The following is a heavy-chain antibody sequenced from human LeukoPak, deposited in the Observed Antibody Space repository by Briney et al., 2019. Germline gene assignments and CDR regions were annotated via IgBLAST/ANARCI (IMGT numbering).Heavy chain of an antibody. CDR2: IYYSGST. CDR1: GGSISSYY. Sequence: SETLSLTCTVSGGSISSYYWSWIRQPPGKGLEWIGYIYYSGSTTYNPSLKSRVTISVDTSKNQFSLKLSSVTAADTAVYYCARVWGYYGSGSYNWFDPWGQGTLVTVSS. CDR3: ARVWGYYGSGSYNWFDP. D-gene: IGHD3-10*01. J-gene: IGHJ5*02. V-gene: IGHV4-59*01.